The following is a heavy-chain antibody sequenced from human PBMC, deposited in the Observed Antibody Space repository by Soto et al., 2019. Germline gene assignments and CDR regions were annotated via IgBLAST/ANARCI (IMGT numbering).Heavy chain of an antibody. Sequence: PSETLSLTCAVYGGSFSGYSWTWIRQPPGTGLEWIGEINHSGSTNYNPSLKSRVTISVDTSKNQFSLKLTSVTAADTAVYYCARTSYYDSSGYYGMDVWGQGTTVTVSS. CDR1: GGSFSGYS. CDR2: INHSGST. V-gene: IGHV4-34*01. D-gene: IGHD3-22*01. J-gene: IGHJ6*02. CDR3: ARTSYYDSSGYYGMDV.